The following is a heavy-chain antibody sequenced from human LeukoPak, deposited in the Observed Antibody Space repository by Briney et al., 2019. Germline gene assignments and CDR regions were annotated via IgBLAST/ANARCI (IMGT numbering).Heavy chain of an antibody. CDR1: GFTFSSYW. CDR3: ARDGACSGGSCYSPYFDY. CDR2: IKQDGSEK. Sequence: GGSLRLSCAASGFTFSSYWMSRVRQAPGKGLEWVANIKQDGSEKYYVDSVKGRFTISRDNAKNSLYLQMNSLRAEDTAVYYCARDGACSGGSCYSPYFDYWGQGTLVTVSS. D-gene: IGHD2-15*01. V-gene: IGHV3-7*03. J-gene: IGHJ4*02.